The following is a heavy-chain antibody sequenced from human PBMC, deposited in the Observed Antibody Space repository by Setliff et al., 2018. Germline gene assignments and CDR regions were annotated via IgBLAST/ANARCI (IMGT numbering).Heavy chain of an antibody. Sequence: GGSLRLSCAASGFTFSTYAMSWVRQAPGKGLEWVGRIKSKTDGGTTDYAAPVKGRFTISRDDSKNTLYLHMNNLRAEDTAVFYCVPGRGSWGQGALVTVS. D-gene: IGHD6-25*01. J-gene: IGHJ5*02. V-gene: IGHV3-15*01. CDR2: IKSKTDGGTT. CDR3: VPGRGS. CDR1: GFTFSTYA.